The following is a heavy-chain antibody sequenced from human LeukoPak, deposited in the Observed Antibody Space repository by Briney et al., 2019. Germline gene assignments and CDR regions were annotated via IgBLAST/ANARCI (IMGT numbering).Heavy chain of an antibody. CDR2: ISYDGSNK. Sequence: PGGSLRLSCAASGFTFSSYAMHWVRQVPGKGLEWVAVISYDGSNKYYADSVKGRFTISRDNSKNTLYLQMNSLRAEDTAVYYCARDHIVVVPAAHYYYYGMDVWGQGTTVTVSS. CDR1: GFTFSSYA. V-gene: IGHV3-30-3*01. J-gene: IGHJ6*02. D-gene: IGHD2-2*01. CDR3: ARDHIVVVPAAHYYYYGMDV.